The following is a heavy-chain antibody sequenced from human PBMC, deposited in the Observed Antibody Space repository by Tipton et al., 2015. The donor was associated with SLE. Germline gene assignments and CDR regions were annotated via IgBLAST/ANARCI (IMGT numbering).Heavy chain of an antibody. CDR2: IYQSGNT. V-gene: IGHV4-4*02. D-gene: IGHD4-17*01. CDR3: ARDLVRDGDYGDGMDV. J-gene: IGHJ6*02. CDR1: GYSISSSSW. Sequence: TLSLTCTVSGYSISSSSWWSWVRQPPGKGLEWIGGIYQSGNTNYNPSLKSRVTISTDKSKNEFSLKLTSVTAADTAVYYCARDLVRDGDYGDGMDVWGQGTTVTVSS.